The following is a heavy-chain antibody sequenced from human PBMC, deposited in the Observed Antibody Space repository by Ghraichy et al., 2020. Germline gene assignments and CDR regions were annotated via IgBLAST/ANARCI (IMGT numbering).Heavy chain of an antibody. CDR1: GFIFSDRW. V-gene: IGHV3-74*01. CDR2: INCDGSTT. Sequence: GGSLRLSCAASGFIFSDRWMHWVRQVPGKELVWVARINCDGSTTNYADSVKGRFTISRDNAKNILYLQMNSLRAEDTAVYSCIRGGPLDDWGQGTLVTVSS. CDR3: IRGGPLDD. J-gene: IGHJ4*02.